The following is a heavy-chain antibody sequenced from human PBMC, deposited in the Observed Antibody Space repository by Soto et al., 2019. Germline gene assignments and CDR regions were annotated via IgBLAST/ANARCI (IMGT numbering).Heavy chain of an antibody. CDR2: IYWDDDK. J-gene: IGHJ4*02. V-gene: IGHV2-5*02. D-gene: IGHD2-15*01. CDR3: VHRPSYCSGGSCYSGFDY. CDR1: GFSLSTSGVG. Sequence: SGPTLVNPTQTLTLTCTFSGFSLSTSGVGVGWIRQPPGKALEWLALIYWDDDKRYSPSLKSRLTITNDTSKNQLVLTMTNMYPVDTATYYCVHRPSYCSGGSCYSGFDYWGQGTLVTVSS.